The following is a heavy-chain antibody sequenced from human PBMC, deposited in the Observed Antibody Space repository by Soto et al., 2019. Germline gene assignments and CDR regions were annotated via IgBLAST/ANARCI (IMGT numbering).Heavy chain of an antibody. J-gene: IGHJ6*02. V-gene: IGHV1-3*01. CDR2: INAGNGNT. Sequence: QVQLVQSGAEVKKPGASVKVSCKASGYTFTSYAMHWVRQAPGQRLEWMGWINAGNGNTKYSQKFQGRVTITRDTSASTAYRELISLRSEDTAVYYCAATGSMIVDYYYGMDVWGQGTTVTVSS. CDR1: GYTFTSYA. CDR3: AATGSMIVDYYYGMDV. D-gene: IGHD3-10*01.